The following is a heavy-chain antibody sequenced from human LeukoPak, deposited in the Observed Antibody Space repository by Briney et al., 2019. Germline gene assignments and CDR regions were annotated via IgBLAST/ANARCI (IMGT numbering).Heavy chain of an antibody. CDR1: GFTFDDYA. CDR2: ISWNSGST. D-gene: IGHD3-3*01. CDR3: ARLREIPVFGVVTKSTSYFDY. Sequence: GGSLRLSCAASGFTFDDYAMHWVRQAPGKGLEWVSGISWNSGSTGYADSVKGRFTISRDNAKNSLYLQMNSLRAEDTAVYYCARLREIPVFGVVTKSTSYFDYWGQGTLVTVSS. V-gene: IGHV3-9*01. J-gene: IGHJ4*02.